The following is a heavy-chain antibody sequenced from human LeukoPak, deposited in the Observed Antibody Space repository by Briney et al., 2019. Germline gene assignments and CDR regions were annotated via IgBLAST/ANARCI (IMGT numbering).Heavy chain of an antibody. Sequence: PGESLRLSCAASGFTFSSYAMSWVRQAPGKGLEWVSGISISGGSTSYADSVKGRFTISRDNPRSTLYMEMNSLRAEDTAVYYCARGIQYNWFDSWGQGTLVTVSS. J-gene: IGHJ5*01. V-gene: IGHV3-23*01. CDR1: GFTFSSYA. CDR2: ISISGGST. D-gene: IGHD5-18*01. CDR3: ARGIQYNWFDS.